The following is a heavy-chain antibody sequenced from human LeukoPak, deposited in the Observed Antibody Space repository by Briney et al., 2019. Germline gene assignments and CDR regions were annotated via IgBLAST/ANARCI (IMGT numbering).Heavy chain of an antibody. Sequence: ASVKVSCKASGYTFTSYAMHWVRQAPGQGLEWMGWINTNTGNPTYAQGFTGRFVFSLDTSVSTAYLQISSLKAEDTAVYYCAREDDVIISHLNWFDPWGQGTLVTVSS. CDR1: GYTFTSYA. J-gene: IGHJ5*02. CDR3: AREDDVIISHLNWFDP. V-gene: IGHV7-4-1*02. D-gene: IGHD3-22*01. CDR2: INTNTGNP.